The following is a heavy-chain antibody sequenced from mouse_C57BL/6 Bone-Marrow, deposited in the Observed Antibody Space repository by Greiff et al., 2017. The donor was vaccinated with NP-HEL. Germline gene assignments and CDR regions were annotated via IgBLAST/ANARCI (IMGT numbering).Heavy chain of an antibody. J-gene: IGHJ4*01. Sequence: DVKLVESGGGLVQPGGSLKLSCAASGFTFSDYYMYWVRQTPEKRLEWVAYISNGGGSTYYPDTVKGRFPISRDNAKNTLYLQMSRLKTEDTDMYYCARRGTTVVATDAMDYWGQGTSVTVSS. CDR2: ISNGGGST. D-gene: IGHD1-1*01. CDR1: GFTFSDYY. V-gene: IGHV5-12*01. CDR3: ARRGTTVVATDAMDY.